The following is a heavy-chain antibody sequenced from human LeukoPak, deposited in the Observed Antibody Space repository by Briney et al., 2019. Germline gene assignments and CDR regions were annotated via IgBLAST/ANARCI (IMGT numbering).Heavy chain of an antibody. J-gene: IGHJ4*02. CDR1: GFTFNNYG. V-gene: IGHV3-30*18. Sequence: GRSLRLSCAASGFTFNNYGMHWVRQAPGKGLEWVAVISYDGSNKYYVDSVKGRFTISRSNSKNTLYLQMNSLRAEDTAVYYCAKDDDYGGNWGQGTLVTVSS. D-gene: IGHD4-23*01. CDR2: ISYDGSNK. CDR3: AKDDDYGGN.